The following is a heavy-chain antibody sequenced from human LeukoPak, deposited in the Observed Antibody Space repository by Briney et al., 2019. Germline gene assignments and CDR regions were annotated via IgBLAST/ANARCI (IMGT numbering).Heavy chain of an antibody. CDR1: GFTVSXXX. V-gene: IGHV3-66*01. J-gene: IGHJ6*02. CDR3: AGKAAKYGMDV. CDR2: XYSSGST. Sequence: GGSLRLSCAASGFTVSXXXXXXVRXXXXXXXEWVSXXYSSGSTXXXXXXXXRFXXXXXNSKNTLYLQMNSLRAEDTGLYYCAGKAAKYGMDVWGQGTTVTVSS.